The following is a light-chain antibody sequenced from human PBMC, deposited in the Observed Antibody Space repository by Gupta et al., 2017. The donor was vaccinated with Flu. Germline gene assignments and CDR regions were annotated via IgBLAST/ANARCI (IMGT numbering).Light chain of an antibody. J-gene: IGKJ4*01. Sequence: DIVMTQSPDSLSVSLGERGTINCKSSQSVLYCSNNKNYLAWYQQKPGQPPKLLIYWASTRESGVPDRFSGSGSGTDFTLTISSLQAEDLAVYYCQQYYSTPLTFGGGTKVEIK. CDR2: WAS. CDR3: QQYYSTPLT. V-gene: IGKV4-1*01. CDR1: QSVLYCSNNKNY.